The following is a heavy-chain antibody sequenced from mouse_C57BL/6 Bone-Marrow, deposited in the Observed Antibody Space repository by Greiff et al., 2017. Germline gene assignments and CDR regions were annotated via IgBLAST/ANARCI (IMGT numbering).Heavy chain of an antibody. CDR1: GYTFTSYW. Sequence: VPLQQPGAELVRPGTSVQLSCKASGYTFTSYWMHWVQQRPGQGLEWIGVIDPSDSYTNYNQKFKGKATLTGDTSSSTAYMQLSSLTSEDSAVYYCARGLTTVVVFDYWGQGTTLTVSS. CDR3: ARGLTTVVVFDY. V-gene: IGHV1-59*01. J-gene: IGHJ2*01. CDR2: IDPSDSYT. D-gene: IGHD1-1*01.